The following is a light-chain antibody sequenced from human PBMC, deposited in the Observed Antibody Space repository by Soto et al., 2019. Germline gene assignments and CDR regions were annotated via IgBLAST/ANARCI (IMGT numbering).Light chain of an antibody. CDR2: DVS. CDR1: NRDVGGYNY. Sequence: SAPPLPAPVSGSPGPSNPLSRPGTNRDVGGYNYVSWYQQHPGKAPKLMIYDVSNRPSGVSNRFSGSKSGNTASLTISGLQAEDEADYYCSSYTSSSTPYVFGTGTKVTVL. V-gene: IGLV2-14*01. CDR3: SSYTSSSTPYV. J-gene: IGLJ1*01.